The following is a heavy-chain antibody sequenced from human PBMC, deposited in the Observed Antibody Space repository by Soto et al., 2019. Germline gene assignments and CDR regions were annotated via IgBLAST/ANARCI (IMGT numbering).Heavy chain of an antibody. D-gene: IGHD3-16*01. CDR3: AKYRMFWGLQY. CDR1: GGSISSGGYY. Sequence: SETLSLTCPVSGGSISSGGYYWSWIRQHPGKGLEWIGYIYYSGSIHYNASLKSRATLSVDKSRNQFSLQLTSVTAADTAIYYCAKYRMFWGLQYWGPGTLVTVSS. J-gene: IGHJ1*01. V-gene: IGHV4-31*09. CDR2: IYYSGSI.